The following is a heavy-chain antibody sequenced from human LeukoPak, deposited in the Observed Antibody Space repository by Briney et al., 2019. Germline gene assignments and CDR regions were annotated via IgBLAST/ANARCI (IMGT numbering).Heavy chain of an antibody. CDR1: GGSISSYY. CDR2: IHDSGST. V-gene: IGHV4-59*01. Sequence: PSETLSLTCTVSGGSISSYYWSWIRQPPGWGLEWIGYIHDSGSTNYNPSLKSRVTISEDTSKEQFSLRLSSVIAADTAVYYCARHEVYGSGSYFAQDWGQGTLVTVSS. D-gene: IGHD3-10*01. J-gene: IGHJ4*02. CDR3: ARHEVYGSGSYFAQD.